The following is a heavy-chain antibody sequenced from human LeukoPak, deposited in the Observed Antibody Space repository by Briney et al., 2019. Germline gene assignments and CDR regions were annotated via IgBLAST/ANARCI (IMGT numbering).Heavy chain of an antibody. CDR1: GFTFSSYS. CDR3: ARDPVDTALWNYFDY. V-gene: IGHV3-21*01. CDR2: ISSSSSYI. Sequence: GGSLRLSCAASGFTFSSYSMNWVRQAPGKGLEWVSSISSSSSYIYYADSVKGRFTISRDNAKNSLYLQMKSLRAEDTAVYYCARDPVDTALWNYFDYWGQGTLVTVSS. D-gene: IGHD5-18*01. J-gene: IGHJ4*02.